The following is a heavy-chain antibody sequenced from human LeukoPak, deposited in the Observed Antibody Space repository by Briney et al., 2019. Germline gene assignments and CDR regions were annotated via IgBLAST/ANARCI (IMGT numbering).Heavy chain of an antibody. CDR3: ARASATYYYANSDYYTY. D-gene: IGHD3-22*01. V-gene: IGHV1-69*13. CDR2: IIPIFATA. CDR1: GGTFNTYA. Sequence: ASVKVSCKASGGTFNTYAISWVRQAPGQGLEWMGGIIPIFATANYAQKFQGRVTITADESTSTAYMELSSLTSEDTAVYYCARASATYYYANSDYYTYWGQGTLVTVSS. J-gene: IGHJ4*02.